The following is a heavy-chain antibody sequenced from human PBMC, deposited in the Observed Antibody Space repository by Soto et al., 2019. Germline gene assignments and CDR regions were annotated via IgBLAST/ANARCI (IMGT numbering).Heavy chain of an antibody. J-gene: IGHJ6*02. CDR2: MNPNSGNT. Sequence: QVQLVQSGAEVKKPGASVKVSCKASGYTFTSYDINWVRQATGQGLEWMGWMNPNSGNTGYAQKFQGRVTMTRNTYKNTAYMELSSLRSEDTAVYYCATVGDTASPYGMDVWGQGTTVTVSS. V-gene: IGHV1-8*01. CDR1: GYTFTSYD. CDR3: ATVGDTASPYGMDV. D-gene: IGHD5-18*01.